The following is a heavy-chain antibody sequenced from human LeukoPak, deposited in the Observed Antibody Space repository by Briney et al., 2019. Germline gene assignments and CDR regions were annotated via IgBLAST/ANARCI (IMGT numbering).Heavy chain of an antibody. CDR2: IYYSGST. Sequence: SETLSLTCSVSSGSISSYAYFWGWIRQPPGQALEWIGTIYYSGSTYYNPSLGSRVTISVDTSKNQFSPRPSSVTAADTAVYYCAKTHFYNSSGYYFPFDNWSQGTLVTVSS. V-gene: IGHV4-39*07. CDR1: SGSISSYAYF. CDR3: AKTHFYNSSGYYFPFDN. J-gene: IGHJ4*02. D-gene: IGHD3-22*01.